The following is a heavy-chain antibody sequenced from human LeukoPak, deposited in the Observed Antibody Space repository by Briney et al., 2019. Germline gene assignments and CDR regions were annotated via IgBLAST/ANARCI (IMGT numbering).Heavy chain of an antibody. D-gene: IGHD3/OR15-3a*01. CDR3: ARYEEFSTGYLASSPRHYFDH. Sequence: SETLSLTCTVSGGSIKSYYWSWIRQPPGKGLECIGHIYYTGSTYYKPSLDSRVTISVDMAKNQISLKLSSVTAADTAVYYCARYEEFSTGYLASSPRHYFDHWGQGTLVTVSS. CDR2: IYYTGST. CDR1: GGSIKSYY. J-gene: IGHJ4*02. V-gene: IGHV4-59*01.